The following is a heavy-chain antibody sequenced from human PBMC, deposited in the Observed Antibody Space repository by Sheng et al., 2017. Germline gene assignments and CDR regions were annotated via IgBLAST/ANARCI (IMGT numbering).Heavy chain of an antibody. CDR2: ISYDGSNK. Sequence: QVQLVESGGGVVQPGRSLRLSCAASGFTFSSYAMHWVRQAPGKGLEWVAVISYDGSNKYYADSVKGRFTISRDNSKNTLYLQMNSLRAEDTAVYYCARVGIRVFDYWGQGTLVTVSS. V-gene: IGHV3-30*04. CDR1: GFTFSSYA. CDR3: ARVGIRVFDY. J-gene: IGHJ4*02.